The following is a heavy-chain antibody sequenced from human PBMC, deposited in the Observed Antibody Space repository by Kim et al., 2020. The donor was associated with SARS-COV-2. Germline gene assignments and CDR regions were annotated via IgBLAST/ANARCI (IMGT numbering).Heavy chain of an antibody. CDR1: GFTVSSNY. J-gene: IGHJ4*02. D-gene: IGHD3-10*01. CDR2: IYSGGST. Sequence: GGSLRLSCAASGFTVSSNYMSWVRQAPGKGLEWVSVIYSGGSTYYADSVKGRFTISRDNSKNTLYLQMNSLRAEDTAVYYFARGGPRGITMVRGVPPYFDYWGQGTLVTVSS. V-gene: IGHV3-53*01. CDR3: ARGGPRGITMVRGVPPYFDY.